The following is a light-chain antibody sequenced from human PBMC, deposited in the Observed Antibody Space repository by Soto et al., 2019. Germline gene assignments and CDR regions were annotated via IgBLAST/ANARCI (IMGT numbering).Light chain of an antibody. V-gene: IGKV3-20*01. CDR3: QQYGSSPSWT. CDR2: GAS. CDR1: QSVSSSY. Sequence: EFVLTPSPGTLSLSPGERATLSFSASQSVSSSYLAWYQQKPGQAPRLLIYGASSRATGIPDRFSGSGSGTNFPLTISRLEPEDFAVYYCQQYGSSPSWTFGQGTKVDIK. J-gene: IGKJ1*01.